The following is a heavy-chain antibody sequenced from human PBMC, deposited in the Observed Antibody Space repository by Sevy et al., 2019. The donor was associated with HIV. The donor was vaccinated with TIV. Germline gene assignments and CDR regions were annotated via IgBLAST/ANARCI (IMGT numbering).Heavy chain of an antibody. CDR1: GYTFTSYG. J-gene: IGHJ4*02. D-gene: IGHD3-22*01. CDR3: AIINYYDSSGYAKTFDY. Sequence: ASVKVSCKASGYTFTSYGISWLRQAPGQGLEWMGWISAYNGKTNYAQKLQGRVTMTTDTSTSTANMRLRSLRSDDTAVYYCAIINYYDSSGYAKTFDYWGQGTLVTVSS. V-gene: IGHV1-18*01. CDR2: ISAYNGKT.